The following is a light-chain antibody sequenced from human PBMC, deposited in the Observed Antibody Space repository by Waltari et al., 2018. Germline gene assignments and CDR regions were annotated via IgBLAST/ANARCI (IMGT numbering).Light chain of an antibody. CDR2: RNN. J-gene: IGLJ2*01. CDR3: AAWDDSLSGVV. V-gene: IGLV1-47*01. CDR1: TSHIGTNY. Sequence: QSVLTQPPSASGTPGQSIAISCSGCTSHIGTNYLYWYQQFPGTASKPLIYRNNQRPSGVPDRFSGSKSGPSAALAISGLQSEDEADYYCAAWDDSLSGVVFGGGTKVTVL.